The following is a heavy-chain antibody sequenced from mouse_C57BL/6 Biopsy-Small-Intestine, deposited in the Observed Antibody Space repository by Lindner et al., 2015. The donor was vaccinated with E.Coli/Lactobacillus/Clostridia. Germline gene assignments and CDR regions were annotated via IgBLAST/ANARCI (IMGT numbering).Heavy chain of an antibody. CDR1: GYTFTDYE. D-gene: IGHD1-1*01. Sequence: VQLQESGAELVRPGASVTLSCKASGYTFTDYEIYWVKRTPAFGLDWIGGIDPEAGGTAYNQKFKGKAILTADESSSTAYMELRSLTSEDSAVYYCTHYSFGFWGQGTLVTVSA. CDR3: THYSFGF. V-gene: IGHV1-15*01. J-gene: IGHJ3*01. CDR2: IDPEAGGT.